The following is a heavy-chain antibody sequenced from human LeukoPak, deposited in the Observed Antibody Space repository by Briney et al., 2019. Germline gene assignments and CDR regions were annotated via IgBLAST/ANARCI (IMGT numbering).Heavy chain of an antibody. J-gene: IGHJ5*02. Sequence: GGSLRLSCAASRFTFSSSWMSWVRQAPGKGLEWVANIKQDGGEKYYVDSVKGRFTISRDNAENSLYLQMNSLRAEDTAVYYCARDDGSSTSCCWFDPWGQGTLVTVSS. CDR1: RFTFSSSW. CDR2: IKQDGGEK. CDR3: ARDDGSSTSCCWFDP. V-gene: IGHV3-7*01. D-gene: IGHD2-2*01.